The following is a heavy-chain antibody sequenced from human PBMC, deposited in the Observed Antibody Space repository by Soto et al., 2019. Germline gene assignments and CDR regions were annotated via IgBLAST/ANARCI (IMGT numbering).Heavy chain of an antibody. V-gene: IGHV3-48*03. CDR1: GFNVGDYE. J-gene: IGHJ6*02. Sequence: LRLSCAASGFNVGDYEMNWVRQAPGKGLEWISMITSGGTVFYYADSVRGRFAISRDDTENSLYLQMDSLRVEDTALYYCARGRYALGVWGQGTPVTVYS. CDR2: ITSGGTVF. D-gene: IGHD3-9*01. CDR3: ARGRYALGV.